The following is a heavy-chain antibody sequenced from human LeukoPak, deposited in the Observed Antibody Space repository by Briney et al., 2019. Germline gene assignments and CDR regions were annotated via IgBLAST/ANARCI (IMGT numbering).Heavy chain of an antibody. D-gene: IGHD2-2*02. V-gene: IGHV3-11*01. J-gene: IGHJ6*03. CDR3: ARDGLCSSTSCYSGVLFYYMDV. CDR2: ISSSGSTI. Sequence: GGSLRLSCAASGFTFSDYYMSWIRQAPGKGLEWVSYISSSGSTIYYADSVEGRFTISRDNAKNSLYLQMNSLRAEDTAVYYCARDGLCSSTSCYSGVLFYYMDVWGKGTTVTVSS. CDR1: GFTFSDYY.